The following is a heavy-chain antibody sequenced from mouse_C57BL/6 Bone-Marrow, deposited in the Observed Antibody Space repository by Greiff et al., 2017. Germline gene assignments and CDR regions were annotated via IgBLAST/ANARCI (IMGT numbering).Heavy chain of an antibody. CDR2: ISDGGSYT. CDR1: GFTFSSYA. V-gene: IGHV5-4*01. CDR3: ARDFTTVVDWYFDV. J-gene: IGHJ1*03. Sequence: EVHLVESGGGLVKPGGSLKLSCAASGFTFSSYAMSWVRQTPEKRLEWVATISDGGSYTYYPDNVKGRFPISRDNAKNNLYLQMSHLKSEDTAMYYCARDFTTVVDWYFDVWGTGTTVTVSS. D-gene: IGHD1-1*01.